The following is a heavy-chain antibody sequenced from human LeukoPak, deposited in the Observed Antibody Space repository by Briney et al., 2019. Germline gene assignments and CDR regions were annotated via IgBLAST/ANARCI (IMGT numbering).Heavy chain of an antibody. CDR3: AKDNLYDILPGFFIDI. V-gene: IGHV3-9*01. CDR2: ISWNSGSI. D-gene: IGHD3-9*01. CDR1: GFTFSAYW. J-gene: IGHJ3*02. Sequence: PGGSLRLSCAASGFTFSAYWMHWVRQAPGKGLEWVSGISWNSGSIGYADSVKGRFTISRDNAKNSLYLQMNSLRAEDTALYYCAKDNLYDILPGFFIDIWGQGTMVTVSS.